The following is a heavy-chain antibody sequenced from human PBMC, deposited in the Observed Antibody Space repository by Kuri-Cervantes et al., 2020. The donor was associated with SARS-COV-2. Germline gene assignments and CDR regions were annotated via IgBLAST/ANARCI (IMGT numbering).Heavy chain of an antibody. Sequence: GESLKISCAASGFTFDDYGMSWVRQAPGKGLEWVAVISYDGSNKYYADSVKGRFTVSRDNSKNTLYLQMNSLRAEDTAVYYCAREYSSPSGFDYWGQGTLVTVSS. CDR2: ISYDGSNK. J-gene: IGHJ4*02. V-gene: IGHV3-30*03. CDR1: GFTFDDYG. D-gene: IGHD6-6*01. CDR3: AREYSSPSGFDY.